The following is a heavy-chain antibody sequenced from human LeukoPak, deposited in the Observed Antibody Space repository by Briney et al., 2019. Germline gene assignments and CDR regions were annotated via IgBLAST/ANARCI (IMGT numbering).Heavy chain of an antibody. V-gene: IGHV4-59*01. D-gene: IGHD2-2*01. CDR2: IYYSGST. CDR3: ARGLVGVNY. J-gene: IGHJ4*02. CDR1: GGSISSYY. Sequence: SETLSLTCTVSGGSISSYYWSWIRQPPGKGLEWIGYIYYSGSTNYNPSLKSRVTISVDTSKNQFSLKLGSVTAADTAVYYCARGLVGVNYWGQGTLVTVSS.